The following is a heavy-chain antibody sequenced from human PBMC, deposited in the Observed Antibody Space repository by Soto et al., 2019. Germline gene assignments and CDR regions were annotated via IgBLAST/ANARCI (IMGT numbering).Heavy chain of an antibody. Sequence: QVQLVESGGGVVQPGRSLRLSCAASGFTFSSYGMHWVRQAPGTGLEWVAVISYDGSNKYYADSVKGRFTISRDNSKNTLYLQMNSLRAEDTAVYYCATSNGGTYYYYYGMAVWGQGTTVTVSS. CDR1: GFTFSSYG. CDR3: ATSNGGTYYYYYGMAV. CDR2: ISYDGSNK. J-gene: IGHJ6*02. V-gene: IGHV3-30*03. D-gene: IGHD1-26*01.